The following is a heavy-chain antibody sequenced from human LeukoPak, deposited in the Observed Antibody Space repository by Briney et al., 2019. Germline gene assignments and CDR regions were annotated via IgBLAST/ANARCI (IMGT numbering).Heavy chain of an antibody. V-gene: IGHV3-11*01. CDR2: ISPTGDII. CDR1: GFTFGVYY. Sequence: GGSLRLSCAASGFTFGVYYMTWIRQAPGRGLEPLSFISPTGDIIKYVDSVKVPFTISRDKAKISMELEMTSLRAEDPAVSYCAREHWAAPAHWGQGTLVTVSP. D-gene: IGHD3-16*01. CDR3: AREHWAAPAH. J-gene: IGHJ4*02.